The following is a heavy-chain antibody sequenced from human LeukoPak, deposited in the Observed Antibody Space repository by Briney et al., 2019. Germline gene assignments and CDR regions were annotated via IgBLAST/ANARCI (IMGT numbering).Heavy chain of an antibody. CDR2: ISYDGSNK. CDR1: GFTFSSFG. D-gene: IGHD3-10*01. V-gene: IGHV3-30*03. CDR3: ARAASQMSYYYGSGL. Sequence: GGSLRLSCAASGFTFSSFGMSRVRQAPGKGLEWVAVISYDGSNKYYADSVKGRFTISRDNSKNTLYLQMNSLRAEDTAVYYCARAASQMSYYYGSGLWGQGTLVTVSS. J-gene: IGHJ4*02.